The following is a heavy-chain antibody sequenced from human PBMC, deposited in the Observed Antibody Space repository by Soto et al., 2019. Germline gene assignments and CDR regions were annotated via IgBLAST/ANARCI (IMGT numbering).Heavy chain of an antibody. V-gene: IGHV4-59*08. D-gene: IGHD3-10*01. Sequence: PSETLSLTCTVSGGSISSYYWSWIRQPPGKGLEWIGYIYYSGSTNYNPSLKSRVTISVDTSKNQFSLKLSSVTAADTAVYYCARGVLLWFGELLGWFDPWGQGTLVTVSS. CDR3: ARGVLLWFGELLGWFDP. CDR1: GGSISSYY. CDR2: IYYSGST. J-gene: IGHJ5*02.